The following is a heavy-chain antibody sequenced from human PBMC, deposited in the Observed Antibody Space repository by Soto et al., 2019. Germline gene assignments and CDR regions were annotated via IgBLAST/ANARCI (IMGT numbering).Heavy chain of an antibody. CDR2: IYRTGST. D-gene: IGHD1-7*01. CDR1: GGYFTSNSW. Sequence: SETLSLTCAVSGGYFTSNSWWTWVRQPPGQGLEWIGEIYRTGSTNYNPSLKSRVTISLDKSENQFSLKVTSLTAADTAVYYCASRDPGTSVDYWGQGTLVTVSS. V-gene: IGHV4-4*02. CDR3: ASRDPGTSVDY. J-gene: IGHJ4*02.